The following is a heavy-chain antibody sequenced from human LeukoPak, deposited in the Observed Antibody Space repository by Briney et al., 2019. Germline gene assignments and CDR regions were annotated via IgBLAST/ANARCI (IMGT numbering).Heavy chain of an antibody. V-gene: IGHV3-23*01. CDR3: AKEMIAAAGTSFSAFDI. D-gene: IGHD6-13*01. Sequence: GGSLRLSCAASGFTFSSYAMSWVRQAPGKGLEWVSAISGSGGSTYYADSVKGRFTISRDNSKNTLYLQMNSLRDEDTAVYYCAKEMIAAAGTSFSAFDIWGQGTMVTVSS. CDR2: ISGSGGST. CDR1: GFTFSSYA. J-gene: IGHJ3*02.